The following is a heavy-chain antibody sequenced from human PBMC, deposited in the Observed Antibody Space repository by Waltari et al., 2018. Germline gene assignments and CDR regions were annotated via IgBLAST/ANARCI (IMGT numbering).Heavy chain of an antibody. CDR3: ARETYYLDY. J-gene: IGHJ4*02. Sequence: QVQLQESGPGLVKPSETLSLTCTVSGGSISSHYWSWIRQPPGKGLEWIGYIYYSGSTNYNPSLKSRVTISVDTSKNQFSLKLSSVTAADTAVYYCARETYYLDYWGQGTLVTVSS. V-gene: IGHV4-59*11. CDR1: GGSISSHY. CDR2: IYYSGST.